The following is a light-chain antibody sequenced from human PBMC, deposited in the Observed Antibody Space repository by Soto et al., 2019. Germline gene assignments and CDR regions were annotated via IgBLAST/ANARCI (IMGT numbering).Light chain of an antibody. CDR2: AAS. V-gene: IGKV1-12*01. CDR3: QQDNSFPWT. CDR1: QGISNW. Sequence: DVQMTQSPSSVSASVGDRVTITCRASQGISNWLAWYQQKPGKAPNLLIYAASSLQSGVPSRFSGSRSGTDFTLTISSLQPEDCATYYCQQDNSFPWTFGQGKKVEIK. J-gene: IGKJ1*01.